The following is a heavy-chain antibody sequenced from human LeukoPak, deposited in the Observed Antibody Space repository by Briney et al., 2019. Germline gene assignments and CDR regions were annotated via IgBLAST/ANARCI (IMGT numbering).Heavy chain of an antibody. CDR2: INPNSGGT. Sequence: GASVKVSCKASGYTFTGYYVHWVRQAPGQGLEWMGWINPNSGGTNYAQKFQGRVTMTRDTSISTAYMELSRLRSDDTAVYYCARGGGLWVVPAALYPDYWGQGTLVTVSS. V-gene: IGHV1-2*02. J-gene: IGHJ4*02. CDR1: GYTFTGYY. D-gene: IGHD2-2*01. CDR3: ARGGGLWVVPAALYPDY.